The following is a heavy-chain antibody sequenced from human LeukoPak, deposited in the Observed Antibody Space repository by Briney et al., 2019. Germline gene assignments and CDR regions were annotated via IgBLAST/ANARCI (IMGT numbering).Heavy chain of an antibody. V-gene: IGHV4-39*07. CDR2: IYYSGST. CDR1: GGSISSSSYY. CDR3: ARVRGEIVVVPAAIHYYYYMDV. Sequence: SETLSLTCTVPGGSISSSSYYWGWIRQPPGKGLEWIGSIYYSGSTYYNPSLKSRVTISVVTSKNQFSLKLSSVTAADTAVYYCARVRGEIVVVPAAIHYYYYMDVWGKGTTVTVSS. D-gene: IGHD2-2*02. J-gene: IGHJ6*03.